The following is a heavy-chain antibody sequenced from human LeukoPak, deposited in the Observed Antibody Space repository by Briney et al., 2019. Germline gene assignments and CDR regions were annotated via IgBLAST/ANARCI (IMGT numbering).Heavy chain of an antibody. CDR2: IYSGGST. Sequence: PGGSLRLSCAASGFTVSSNYMSWVRQAPGKGLEWVSAIYSGGSTYYADSVKGRFTISRDNSKNTLYLQMNSLRAEDTAVYYCARMSSSWYTGAGDWFDPWGQGTLVTVSS. V-gene: IGHV3-53*01. CDR3: ARMSSSWYTGAGDWFDP. D-gene: IGHD6-13*01. CDR1: GFTVSSNY. J-gene: IGHJ5*02.